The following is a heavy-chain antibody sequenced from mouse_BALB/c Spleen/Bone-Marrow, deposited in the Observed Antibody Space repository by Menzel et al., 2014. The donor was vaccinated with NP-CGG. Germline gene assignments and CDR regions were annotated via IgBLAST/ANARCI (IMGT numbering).Heavy chain of an antibody. J-gene: IGHJ3*01. D-gene: IGHD1-2*01. V-gene: IGHV2-9*02. Sequence: QVQLKQSGPGLVAPSQSLSITCTVSGFSLTSYGVHWVRQPPRKGLEWLGAIWAGGSTNYNSALMSRLSITKDNSKSQVFLEMNSLQTDDTAMYYCARVFTTATWGFAYLGQGTLVTVSA. CDR1: GFSLTSYG. CDR3: ARVFTTATWGFAY. CDR2: IWAGGST.